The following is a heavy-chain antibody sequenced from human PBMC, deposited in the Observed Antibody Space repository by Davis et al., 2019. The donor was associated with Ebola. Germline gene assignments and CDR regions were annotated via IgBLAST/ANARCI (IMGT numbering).Heavy chain of an antibody. D-gene: IGHD2-15*01. CDR3: ARHPRGWYSFRG. CDR1: GGSISSSSYY. J-gene: IGHJ4*02. CDR2: IYYSGST. V-gene: IGHV4-39*01. Sequence: PGGSLRLSCTVSGGSISSSSYYWGWIRQPPGKGLEWIGSIYYSGSTYYNPSLKSRVTISVDTSKNQFSLKLSSVTAADTAVYYCARHPRGWYSFRGWGQGTLVTVSS.